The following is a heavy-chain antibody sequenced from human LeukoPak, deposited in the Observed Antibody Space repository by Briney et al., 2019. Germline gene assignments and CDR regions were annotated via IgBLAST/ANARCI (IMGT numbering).Heavy chain of an antibody. J-gene: IGHJ4*02. CDR1: GGTFSSYA. V-gene: IGHV1-69*04. Sequence: SVKVSCKASGGTFSSYAISWVRQAPGQGLEWMGRIIPILGIANYAQKFQGRVTITADKSTSTAYMELSSLRSEDTAVYYCARDGGRDWFEEFSWGQGTLVTVSS. CDR2: IIPILGIA. D-gene: IGHD3-10*01. CDR3: ARDGGRDWFEEFS.